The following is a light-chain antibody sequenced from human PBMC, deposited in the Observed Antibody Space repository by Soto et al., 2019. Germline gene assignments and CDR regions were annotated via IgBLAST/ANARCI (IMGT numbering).Light chain of an antibody. CDR2: DDN. CDR3: GSWDSSLSAYV. CDR1: SSNIGGNS. Sequence: QSVLTQPPSVSAAPGQKVTISCSGSSSNIGGNSVSWYQQLPGTAPKLLIYDDNKRPSGIPDRFSGSKSCTSATLGITGFQTGDEADYYCGSWDSSLSAYVFGTGTKATV. J-gene: IGLJ1*01. V-gene: IGLV1-51*01.